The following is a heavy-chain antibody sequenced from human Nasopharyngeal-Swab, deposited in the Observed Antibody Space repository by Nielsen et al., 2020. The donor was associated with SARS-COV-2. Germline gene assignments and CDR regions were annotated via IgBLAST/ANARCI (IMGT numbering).Heavy chain of an antibody. CDR1: GYTFTTYY. Sequence: ASVKVSCKASGYTFTTYYIHWVRQAPGQGFEWVGTINPGTGRTSYAQKFQGRIIMTRDTSTSTVYLDFRSLRSEDTAVYYCARDHLVRGAPDYQFYGMGVWGQGTTVTVSS. J-gene: IGHJ6*02. V-gene: IGHV1-46*01. CDR3: ARDHLVRGAPDYQFYGMGV. D-gene: IGHD3-3*02. CDR2: INPGTGRT.